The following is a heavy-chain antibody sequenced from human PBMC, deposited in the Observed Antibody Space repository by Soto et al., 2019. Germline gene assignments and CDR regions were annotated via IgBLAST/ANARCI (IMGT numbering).Heavy chain of an antibody. V-gene: IGHV1-58*02. CDR1: GFTFTSSA. D-gene: IGHD6-13*01. CDR3: AAEVAAAGTKRFDY. CDR2: IVVGSGNT. Sequence: SVKVSCKASGFTFTSSAMQWVRQARGQRLEWIGWIVVGSGNTNYAQKFQERVTITRDMSTSTAYMELSSLRSEDTAVYYCAAEVAAAGTKRFDYWGQGTLVTVSS. J-gene: IGHJ4*02.